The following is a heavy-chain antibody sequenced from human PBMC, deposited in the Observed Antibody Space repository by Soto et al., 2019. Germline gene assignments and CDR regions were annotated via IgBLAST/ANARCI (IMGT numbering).Heavy chain of an antibody. CDR1: GFTFGSYA. D-gene: IGHD2-21*01. CDR2: ISYDGSNK. CDR3: NTWGDGNGTDY. J-gene: IGHJ4*02. Sequence: GGFKRVCCGALGFTFGSYAGHRVRQAQGKGLEWVAVISYDGSNKYYADSVKGRFTISRDKSKNTLYLQMNSLKIEDTAVYYCNTWGDGNGTDYWRPGSLDPVSS. V-gene: IGHV3-30-3*01.